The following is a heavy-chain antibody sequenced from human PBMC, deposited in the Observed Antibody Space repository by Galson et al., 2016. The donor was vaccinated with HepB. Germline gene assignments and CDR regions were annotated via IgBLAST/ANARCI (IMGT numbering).Heavy chain of an antibody. V-gene: IGHV1-18*01. CDR1: GYIFTSYG. D-gene: IGHD3-16*01. CDR3: ARGASTGRNYVSDY. CDR2: ISAYNGHT. Sequence: SVKVSCKASGYIFTSYGISWVRQAPGQGLKWMGWISAYNGHTNYAQILQGRVTMTTDTSTSTAYMELRRLRSDDTALYYCARGASTGRNYVSDYWGQGTLVTVAS. J-gene: IGHJ4*02.